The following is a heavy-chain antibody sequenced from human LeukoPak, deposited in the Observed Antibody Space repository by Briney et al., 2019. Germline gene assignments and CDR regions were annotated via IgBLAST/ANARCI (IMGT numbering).Heavy chain of an antibody. D-gene: IGHD6-25*01. V-gene: IGHV3-21*01. CDR3: ARESSDSFDI. CDR1: GFTFTSHS. CDR2: IGSRSTSI. J-gene: IGHJ3*02. Sequence: PGGTLRLSCAASGFTFTSHSMNWVRQAPGKGLEWVSSIGSRSTSIYYADSVKGRFTISRDNAKNSLYLQMNSLRAEDTAVYYCARESSDSFDIWGQGTMVTVSS.